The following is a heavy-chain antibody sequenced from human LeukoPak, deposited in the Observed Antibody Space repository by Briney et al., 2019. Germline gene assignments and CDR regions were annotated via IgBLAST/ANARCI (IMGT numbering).Heavy chain of an antibody. CDR1: GFTFDDYA. Sequence: GRSLRLSCAASGFTFDDYAMHWVRQAPGKGLEWVSGISWNSGSIGYADSVKGRFTISRDNARNSLYLQMDSLRAEDTAVYYCARESHSSGWYDYWGQGTLVTVSS. CDR2: ISWNSGSI. V-gene: IGHV3-9*01. CDR3: ARESHSSGWYDY. D-gene: IGHD6-19*01. J-gene: IGHJ4*02.